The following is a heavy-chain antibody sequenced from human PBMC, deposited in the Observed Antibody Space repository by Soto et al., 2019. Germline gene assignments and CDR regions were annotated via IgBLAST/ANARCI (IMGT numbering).Heavy chain of an antibody. CDR3: ARYPGYCSSTSCYPPAYGMDV. J-gene: IGHJ6*02. CDR2: ISSSSSTI. Sequence: GGSLRLSCAASGFTFSSYSMNWVRQAPGKGLEWVSYISSSSSTIYYADSVKGRFTISRDNAKNSLYLQMNSLRAEYTAVYYCARYPGYCSSTSCYPPAYGMDVWGQGTTVTVSS. D-gene: IGHD2-2*01. CDR1: GFTFSSYS. V-gene: IGHV3-48*01.